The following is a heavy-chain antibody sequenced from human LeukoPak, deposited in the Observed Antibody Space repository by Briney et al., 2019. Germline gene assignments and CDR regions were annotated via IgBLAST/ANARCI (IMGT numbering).Heavy chain of an antibody. CDR3: ARGASGWYSDY. V-gene: IGHV1-18*01. CDR1: GYMFTNYG. J-gene: IGHJ4*02. D-gene: IGHD6-19*01. CDR2: ISADNGNT. Sequence: VSVKVSCKASGYMFTNYGITWVRQAPGQGLEWMGWISADNGNTNYAQNLQGRVTMTRDTSTNTAYMEVRSLRSDDTAVYYCARGASGWYSDYWGQGTLVTVSS.